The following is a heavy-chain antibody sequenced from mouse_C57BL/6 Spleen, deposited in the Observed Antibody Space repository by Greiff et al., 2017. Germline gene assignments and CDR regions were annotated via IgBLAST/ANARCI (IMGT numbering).Heavy chain of an antibody. CDR1: GYSITSGYD. CDR2: ISYSGNT. V-gene: IGHV3-1*01. Sequence: ESGAGMVRPSQSLSLTCTVTGYSITSGYDWHWIRNFPGNKLEWMGYISYSGNTNYNPALKSRISITHDTSKNQVFLKLNSVTTEDTATYYCARRDRGYFDGWGTGTTVTAAS. J-gene: IGHJ1*03. D-gene: IGHD3-3*01. CDR3: ARRDRGYFDG.